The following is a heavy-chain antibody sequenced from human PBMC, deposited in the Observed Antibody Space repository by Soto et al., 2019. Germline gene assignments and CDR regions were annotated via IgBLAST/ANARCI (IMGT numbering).Heavy chain of an antibody. Sequence: QVQLVQSGAEVKKPGASVKVSCKASGYTFTSYDINWVRQATGQGLEWRGWMNPNSGNTGYAQKFQGRVTMTRNTSISTAYMELSSLRAEDTAVYYCARERSAAGTGWFDPWGQGPLVTVSS. V-gene: IGHV1-8*01. CDR1: GYTFTSYD. CDR2: MNPNSGNT. J-gene: IGHJ5*02. CDR3: ARERSAAGTGWFDP. D-gene: IGHD6-13*01.